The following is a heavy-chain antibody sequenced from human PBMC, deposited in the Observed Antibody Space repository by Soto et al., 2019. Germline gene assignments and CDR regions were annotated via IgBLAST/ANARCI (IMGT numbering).Heavy chain of an antibody. CDR2: ISAYNGNT. CDR1: GYTCASYA. V-gene: IGHV1-18*01. J-gene: IGHJ4*02. Sequence: QVQLVQSGAEVKKPGASVKVSCKASGYTCASYAISWMRQAPGPGLEWMGWISAYNGNTNYAQKLQGRATMTTDTSTSTAYMELRSLRSEDTAVYYCARDPPPPDYWGQGTLVTVSS. CDR3: ARDPPPPDY.